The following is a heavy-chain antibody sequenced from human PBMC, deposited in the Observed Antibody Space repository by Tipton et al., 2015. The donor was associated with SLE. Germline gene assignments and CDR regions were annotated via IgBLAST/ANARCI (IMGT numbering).Heavy chain of an antibody. J-gene: IGHJ2*01. CDR2: IYYGGTI. CDR3: ARDRRGWYFDL. V-gene: IGHV4-39*07. CDR1: GGSISSSNYY. D-gene: IGHD3-10*01. Sequence: LRLSCTVSGGSISSSNYYWGWIRQPPGKGLEWIGSIYYGGTIYYNPSLKSRVTMSIDTSKNQFSLKLSSVTAADTAVYYCARDRRGWYFDLWGRGTLVTVSS.